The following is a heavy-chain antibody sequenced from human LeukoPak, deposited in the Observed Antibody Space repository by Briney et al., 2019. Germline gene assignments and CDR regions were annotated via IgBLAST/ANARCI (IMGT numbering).Heavy chain of an antibody. V-gene: IGHV3-33*01. CDR1: EFSFSSYG. J-gene: IGHJ4*02. Sequence: PGRSLRLSCAAPEFSFSSYGLHWVRQAPGKGLEWVSAISYDGKNIHYADSVKGRFTISRDNSRNTVYLQMNSLRVEDTGVYYCARTYSRESGYDFVFHYWGQGTRVTVSS. CDR3: ARTYSRESGYDFVFHY. D-gene: IGHD5-12*01. CDR2: ISYDGKNI.